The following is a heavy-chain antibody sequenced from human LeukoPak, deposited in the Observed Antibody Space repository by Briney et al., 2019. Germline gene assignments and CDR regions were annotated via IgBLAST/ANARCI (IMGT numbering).Heavy chain of an antibody. CDR1: GYTFTGYY. J-gene: IGHJ5*02. CDR3: ARDISYYDSSGNWFDP. D-gene: IGHD3-22*01. CDR2: INPNSGGT. Sequence: ASVKVSCKVSGYTFTGYYMHWVRQAPGQGLEWMGWINPNSGGTNYAQKFQGRVTMTRDTSISTAYMELSRLRSDDTAVYYCARDISYYDSSGNWFDPWGQGTLVTVSS. V-gene: IGHV1-2*02.